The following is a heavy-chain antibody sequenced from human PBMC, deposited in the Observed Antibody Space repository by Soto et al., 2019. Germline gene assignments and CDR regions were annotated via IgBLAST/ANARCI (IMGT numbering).Heavy chain of an antibody. CDR1: GGSISSNY. CDR2: IYYSGST. Sequence: QVQLQESGPGLVKPSETLSLTCTVSGGSISSNYWSWIRQPPGKGLEWIGYIYYSGSTNYNPSLTSRSALSVDTSKIKSSLKLSPVTAGDTAVYYCARHDIWALGVWGQGILVTVPS. J-gene: IGHJ4*02. V-gene: IGHV4-59*08. CDR3: ARHDIWALGV. D-gene: IGHD3-16*01.